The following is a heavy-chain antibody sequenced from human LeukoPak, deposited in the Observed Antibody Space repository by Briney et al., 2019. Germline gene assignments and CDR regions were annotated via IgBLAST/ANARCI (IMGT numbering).Heavy chain of an antibody. J-gene: IGHJ6*03. CDR3: AREVGDYDYYMDV. D-gene: IGHD1-26*01. Sequence: GASVKVSCKASGYTFSNNDINWVRQATGQGLEWMGWMNPISGNTGFAQKFQGRVSITRDTAISTAYMEVSSLRSEDTAVYYCAREVGDYDYYMDVWGKGTTVTVSS. CDR2: MNPISGNT. CDR1: GYTFSNND. V-gene: IGHV1-8*01.